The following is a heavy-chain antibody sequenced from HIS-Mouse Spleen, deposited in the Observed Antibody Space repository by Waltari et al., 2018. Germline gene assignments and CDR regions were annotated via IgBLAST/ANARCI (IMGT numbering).Heavy chain of an antibody. V-gene: IGHV4-38-2*02. J-gene: IGHJ6*02. Sequence: QVQLQESGPGLVKPSETLSLTCTVSGYSISSGYYWGWIRQPPGKGLEWIGSIYHSGSTYHNPSLKSRGTISVATSTNQFSLKLSSVTAADTAVYYCARAVGWLAPYYYYGMDVWGQGTTVTVSS. CDR1: GYSISSGYY. D-gene: IGHD6-19*01. CDR2: IYHSGST. CDR3: ARAVGWLAPYYYYGMDV.